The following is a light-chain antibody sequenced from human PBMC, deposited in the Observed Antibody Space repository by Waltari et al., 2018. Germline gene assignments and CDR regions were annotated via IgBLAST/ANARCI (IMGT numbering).Light chain of an antibody. Sequence: EIVLTQSPATLSLSPGERATLSCRASQTVSVYLAWYQQKPGQAPRLLIYDASNRATGIPARFSGSGSGKDFTLTISSLEPEDFAVYYCQQRSSWPSITFGQGTRLEIK. CDR1: QTVSVY. CDR2: DAS. V-gene: IGKV3-11*01. CDR3: QQRSSWPSIT. J-gene: IGKJ5*01.